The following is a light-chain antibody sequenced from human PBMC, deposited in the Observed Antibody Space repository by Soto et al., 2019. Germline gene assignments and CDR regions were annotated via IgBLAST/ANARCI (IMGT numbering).Light chain of an antibody. Sequence: EVVMTQSPGILSLSPGERATLSCRASQTVNSNLAWYQQKPGQAPRLLIYGASTRATGIPARFSGSGSGTEFTLTISSLQSEDFAVYYCQQYNNWPRTFGQGTKVDIK. CDR1: QTVNSN. CDR3: QQYNNWPRT. J-gene: IGKJ1*01. V-gene: IGKV3-15*01. CDR2: GAS.